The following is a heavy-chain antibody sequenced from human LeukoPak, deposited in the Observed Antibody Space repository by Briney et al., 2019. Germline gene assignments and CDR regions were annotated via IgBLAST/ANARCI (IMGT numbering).Heavy chain of an antibody. CDR3: SRDVRGGRPYYFCP. CDR2: IYVAGDT. CDR1: GGSITSGSDY. V-gene: IGHV4-61*02. J-gene: IGHJ5*02. D-gene: IGHD2/OR15-2a*01. Sequence: PSQTLSLTCTVSGGSITSGSDYWSWIRQPAGKGLEWIGRIYVAGDTNYNPYLKLPVNISVDTSKNQFSLKGSSVAAAGTAVYYRSRDVRGGRPYYFCPRGQGTLVTVSS.